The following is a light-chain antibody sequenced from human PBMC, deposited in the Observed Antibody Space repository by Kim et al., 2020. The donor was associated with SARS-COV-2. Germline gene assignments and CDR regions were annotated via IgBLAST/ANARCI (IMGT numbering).Light chain of an antibody. V-gene: IGLV3-1*01. Sequence: SYELTQPPSVSVSPGQTATITCSGDKLGEKYACWYQQKPGHSPVLIIYQDNKRPSGIPERFSGSNSGNTATLTISGTQAMDEADYYCQVWHSSDVIFGGGTQLTFL. CDR2: QDN. CDR1: KLGEKY. J-gene: IGLJ2*01. CDR3: QVWHSSDVI.